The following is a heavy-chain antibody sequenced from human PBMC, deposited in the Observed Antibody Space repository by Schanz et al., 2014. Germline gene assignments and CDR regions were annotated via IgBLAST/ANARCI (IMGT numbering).Heavy chain of an antibody. Sequence: EVQLLESGGALEQPGGSLRLSCAASGITFSDYAMSWVRQAPGKGLEWVSTIASGGSHTFYADSVTGRFTISGDNSKNTLFLQMNSLRAEDTAVYYCARGPSSGVWELPDYWGQGTLVTVSS. CDR3: ARGPSSGVWELPDY. CDR2: IASGGSHT. J-gene: IGHJ4*02. V-gene: IGHV3-23*01. CDR1: GITFSDYA. D-gene: IGHD1-26*01.